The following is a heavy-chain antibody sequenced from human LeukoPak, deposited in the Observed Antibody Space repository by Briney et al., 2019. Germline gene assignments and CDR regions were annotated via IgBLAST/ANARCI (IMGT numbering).Heavy chain of an antibody. Sequence: QPGGSLRLSCAASGFTFSSYGMHWVRQAPGKGLEWVAFIRSDGSNEYYADSMKGRFTISRDNSKNTLYLQMNSLRAEDTAVYYCAGLPAYYYDTSGFYFDYWGQGTLVTVSS. V-gene: IGHV3-30*02. CDR2: IRSDGSNE. D-gene: IGHD3-22*01. J-gene: IGHJ4*02. CDR1: GFTFSSYG. CDR3: AGLPAYYYDTSGFYFDY.